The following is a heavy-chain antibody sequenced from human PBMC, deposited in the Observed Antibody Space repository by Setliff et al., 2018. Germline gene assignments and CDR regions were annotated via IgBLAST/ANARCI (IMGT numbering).Heavy chain of an antibody. J-gene: IGHJ4*02. V-gene: IGHV4-59*11. CDR2: IYYSGST. D-gene: IGHD2-8*02. CDR3: TVYNTGSSKDHY. CDR1: GGSISSHY. Sequence: SETLSLTCTVSGGSISSHYWSWIRQPPGKGLEWIGSIYYSGSTNYNPSLKSRVTISVDTSKNQFSLKLSSVTAADSALYYCTVYNTGSSKDHYWGQGTPVTVSS.